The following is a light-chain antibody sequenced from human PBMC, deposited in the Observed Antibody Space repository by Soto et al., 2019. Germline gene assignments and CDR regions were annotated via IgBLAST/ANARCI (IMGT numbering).Light chain of an antibody. Sequence: DIQMTQSPSSLSASVGDRVTITCRASQGISNYLAWYQQKPGKVPKLLIYSASTLQSGVPSRFSGSGSGTDFTLTISSLEHEDVSTYYCQHYNNAPYTFGQGTKLEIK. CDR2: SAS. CDR1: QGISNY. J-gene: IGKJ2*01. V-gene: IGKV1-27*01. CDR3: QHYNNAPYT.